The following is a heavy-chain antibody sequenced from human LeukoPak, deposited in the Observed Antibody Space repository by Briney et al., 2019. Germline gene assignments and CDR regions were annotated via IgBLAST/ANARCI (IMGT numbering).Heavy chain of an antibody. J-gene: IGHJ4*02. CDR3: ARVINVLRYFDWPCDY. CDR1: GFTFSSYS. D-gene: IGHD3-9*01. Sequence: PGGSLRLSCAASGFTFSSYSMNWVRQAPGKGLEWVSSISSSSSYTYYADSVKGRFTISRDNAKNSLYLQMNSLRAEDTAVYYCARVINVLRYFDWPCDYWGQGTLVTVSS. CDR2: ISSSSSYT. V-gene: IGHV3-21*01.